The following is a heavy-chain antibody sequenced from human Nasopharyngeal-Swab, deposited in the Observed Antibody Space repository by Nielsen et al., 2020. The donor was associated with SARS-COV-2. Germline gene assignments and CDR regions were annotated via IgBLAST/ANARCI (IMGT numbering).Heavy chain of an antibody. CDR1: GDSIVYRTFY. D-gene: IGHD6-13*01. CDR3: VRSSSWYSFDY. J-gene: IGHJ4*02. Sequence: SDLLSLTCILSGDSIVYRTFYRGWIRQPPGKALEWNGDIYYNGNTYQNPSHKSRLTISVDKSKNQFSLQLSNVTASYTAVNYRVRSSSWYSFDYWAQGTQVTVSS. V-gene: IGHV4-39*01. CDR2: IYYNGNT.